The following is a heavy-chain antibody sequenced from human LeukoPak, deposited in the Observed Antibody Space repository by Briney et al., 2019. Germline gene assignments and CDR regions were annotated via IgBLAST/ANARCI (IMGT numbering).Heavy chain of an antibody. CDR2: INHSGST. V-gene: IGHV4-34*01. CDR1: GGPFSGYY. J-gene: IGHJ4*02. D-gene: IGHD3-10*01. Sequence: SETLSLTCAVYGGPFSGYYWSWIRQPPGKGLEWIGEINHSGSTNYNPSLKSRVTISVDTSKNQFSLKLSSVTAADTAVYYCARRAIWFGDKSFDYWGQGTLVTVSS. CDR3: ARRAIWFGDKSFDY.